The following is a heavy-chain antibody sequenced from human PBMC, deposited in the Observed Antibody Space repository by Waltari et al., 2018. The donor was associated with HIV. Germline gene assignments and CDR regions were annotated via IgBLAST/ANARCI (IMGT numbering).Heavy chain of an antibody. J-gene: IGHJ6*02. Sequence: QVTLKESGPVLVKPTETLTLTCIVSGFSLSNGRMGVSWIRQPPGKALEWLAHIFSNDEKSYSTSLKSRLTISKDTCKSQVVLTMTNMDPVDTATYYCARIELSYDILTGDYYYYYGMDVWGQGTTVTVSS. V-gene: IGHV2-26*01. CDR3: ARIELSYDILTGDYYYYYGMDV. CDR1: GFSLSNGRMG. CDR2: IFSNDEK. D-gene: IGHD3-9*01.